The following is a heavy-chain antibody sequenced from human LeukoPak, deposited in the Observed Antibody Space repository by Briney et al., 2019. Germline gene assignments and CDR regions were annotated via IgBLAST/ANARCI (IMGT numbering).Heavy chain of an antibody. CDR2: IKQDGSEK. CDR3: AREGPPGVQLYFDY. J-gene: IGHJ4*02. CDR1: GFTFSSYW. V-gene: IGHV3-7*01. Sequence: PGGSLRLSCAASGFTFSSYWMSWVRQAPGKGLEWVANIKQDGSEKYYVDSVKGRFTISRDNAKNSLYLQMNSLRAEGTAVYYCAREGPPGVQLYFDYWGQGTLVTVSS. D-gene: IGHD5-18*01.